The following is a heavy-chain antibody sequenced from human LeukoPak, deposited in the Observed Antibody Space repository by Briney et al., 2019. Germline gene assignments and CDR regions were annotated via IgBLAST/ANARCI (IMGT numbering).Heavy chain of an antibody. D-gene: IGHD3-3*01. J-gene: IGHJ6*03. CDR2: IWYDGTNK. V-gene: IGHV3-33*08. CDR3: ARQGVTTFGVGTLAYYMDV. Sequence: PGGSLRLSCAASGFTFSSYSMNWVRQAPGKGLEWVAVIWYDGTNKYYADSVKGRFTISRDNSRNTLYLQMNSLRAEDTAVYYCARQGVTTFGVGTLAYYMDVWGKGTTVTVSS. CDR1: GFTFSSYS.